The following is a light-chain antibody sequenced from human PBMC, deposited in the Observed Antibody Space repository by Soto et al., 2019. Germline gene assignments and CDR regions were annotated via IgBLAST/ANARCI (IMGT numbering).Light chain of an antibody. CDR3: QQYNNWPWT. CDR2: GAS. CDR1: QSISDT. Sequence: EIVMTQSPATLSVSPGGRATLSCRASQSISDTLAWYQQKPGQAPRLLIHGASTRATGFPARFSGSGSGTDFTLTISSLQSEDFAVYYCQQYNNWPWTF. V-gene: IGKV3-15*01. J-gene: IGKJ1*01.